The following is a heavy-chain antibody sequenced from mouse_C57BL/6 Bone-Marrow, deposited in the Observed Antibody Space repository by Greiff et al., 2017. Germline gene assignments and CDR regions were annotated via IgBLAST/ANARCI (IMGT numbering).Heavy chain of an antibody. J-gene: IGHJ3*01. D-gene: IGHD1-1*01. CDR2: INPSSGYT. CDR1: GYTFTSYT. V-gene: IGHV1-4*01. CDR3: AKNYYGSRFAY. Sequence: QVQLQQSGAELARPGASVKMSCKASGYTFTSYTMHWAKQRPGQGLEWIGYINPSSGYTKYNQKFKDKATLTADKSSSTAYMQLSSLTSEDSAVYYCAKNYYGSRFAYWGQGTLVTVSA.